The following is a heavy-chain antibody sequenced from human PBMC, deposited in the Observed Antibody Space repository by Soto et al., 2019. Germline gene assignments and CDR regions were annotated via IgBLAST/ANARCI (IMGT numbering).Heavy chain of an antibody. J-gene: IGHJ4*02. Sequence: GGSLRLSCAASGFTFSSYAMSWVRQAPGKGLEWVSAISSSSSTIYYADSVKGRFTISRDNAKNSLYLQMNSLRAEDTAVYYCARAYYDSSPFLYWGQGTLVTVSS. V-gene: IGHV3-48*01. D-gene: IGHD3-22*01. CDR1: GFTFSSYA. CDR3: ARAYYDSSPFLY. CDR2: ISSSSSTI.